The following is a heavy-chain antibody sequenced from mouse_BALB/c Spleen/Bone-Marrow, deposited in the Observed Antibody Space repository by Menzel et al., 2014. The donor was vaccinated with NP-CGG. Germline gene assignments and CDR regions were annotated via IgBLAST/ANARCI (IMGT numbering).Heavy chain of an antibody. V-gene: IGHV1S135*01. CDR2: IDPYYGGI. J-gene: IGHJ4*01. CDR1: GYSFTGYN. Sequence: IQLQQSGPELEKPGASVKISCKASGYSFTGYNMNWVKQSNGKSLEWIGNIDPYYGGISYNQKFKGKATLTVDKSSSTAYMQLKSLTSDDSAVYYCAAGLYAMDYRGQGTSVTVSS. CDR3: AAGLYAMDY.